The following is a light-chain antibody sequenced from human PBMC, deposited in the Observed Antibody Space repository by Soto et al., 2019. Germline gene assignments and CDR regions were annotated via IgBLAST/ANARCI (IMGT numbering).Light chain of an antibody. V-gene: IGLV2-14*01. CDR3: RSYTSSNTLEV. Sequence: QSALIQPASVSGSPGQSITISCTGTSSDVGGSNYVSWYQHHPHRAPKLLIYEVDYRPSGVSNRFSGSKSGNTASLTISGLQAEDEADYYCRSYTSSNTLEVFGFGTKLTVL. J-gene: IGLJ1*01. CDR1: SSDVGGSNY. CDR2: EVD.